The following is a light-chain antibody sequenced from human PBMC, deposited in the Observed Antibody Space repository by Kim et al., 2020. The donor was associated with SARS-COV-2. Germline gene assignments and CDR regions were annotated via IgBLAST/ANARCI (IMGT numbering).Light chain of an antibody. CDR3: QQYSSSLS. CDR1: QNVPTKN. Sequence: TISYRARQNVPTKNLAGYHQQPGQTPRRLIYDASRRATGIPARFSGSGSGTDFTLTIAGLEPEDFGVYYCQQYSSSLSFGGGTKVDIK. CDR2: DAS. J-gene: IGKJ4*01. V-gene: IGKV3-20*01.